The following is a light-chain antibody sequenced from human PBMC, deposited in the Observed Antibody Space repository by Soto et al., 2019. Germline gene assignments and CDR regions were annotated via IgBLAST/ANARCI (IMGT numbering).Light chain of an antibody. CDR3: CAYAGSYTVL. V-gene: IGLV1-36*01. J-gene: IGLJ2*01. CDR1: SSNIGNNA. CDR2: YDD. Sequence: QSVLTQPPSVSAAPRQRVTISCSGSSSNIGNNAVNWYQEVPGRAPKLLIYYDDLLPSGVSARFSGSKSGTSASLAISGLQSEDEADYYCCAYAGSYTVLFGGGTKLTVL.